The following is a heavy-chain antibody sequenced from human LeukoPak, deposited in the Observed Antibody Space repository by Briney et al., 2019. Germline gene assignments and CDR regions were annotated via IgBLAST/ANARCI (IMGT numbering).Heavy chain of an antibody. V-gene: IGHV1-24*01. CDR3: ATDHPVTMIVAHAFDI. J-gene: IGHJ3*02. Sequence: GASVKVSCKVSGYTLTDLSVHWVQQAPGKGLEWMGGFDPVPGETIYAEKFQGRVTMTEDTSTDTAYMELSSLRSEDTAVYYCATDHPVTMIVAHAFDIWGQGTMVTASS. CDR1: GYTLTDLS. D-gene: IGHD3-22*01. CDR2: FDPVPGET.